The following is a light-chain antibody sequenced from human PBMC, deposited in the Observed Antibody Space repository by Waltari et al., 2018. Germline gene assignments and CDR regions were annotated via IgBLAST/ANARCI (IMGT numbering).Light chain of an antibody. CDR2: GAS. CDR3: HHYGSSPFT. J-gene: IGKJ2*01. V-gene: IGKV3-20*01. CDR1: QTVCLNY. Sequence: EIVLTQTLGTLSLSPGEEVTLSCRASQTVCLNYLAWYQQRPGQAPRLLIYGASSRATGIPDRFSGSGSGTDFTLSISGVEPEDFAVYYCHHYGSSPFTFGQGTKLEI.